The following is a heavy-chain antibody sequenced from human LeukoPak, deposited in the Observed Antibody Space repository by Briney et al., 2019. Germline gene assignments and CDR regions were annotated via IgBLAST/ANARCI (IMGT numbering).Heavy chain of an antibody. J-gene: IGHJ4*02. CDR1: GYALTELS. D-gene: IGHD1-26*01. CDR2: FDPEDGET. V-gene: IGHV1-24*01. Sequence: ASVKVSCKVSGYALTELSMHWVRQAPGKGLEWMGGFDPEDGETIYAQKFQGRVTMTEDTSTDTAYMELSSLRSEDTAVYYCATGLKRIVGATSFDYWGQGTLVTVSS. CDR3: ATGLKRIVGATSFDY.